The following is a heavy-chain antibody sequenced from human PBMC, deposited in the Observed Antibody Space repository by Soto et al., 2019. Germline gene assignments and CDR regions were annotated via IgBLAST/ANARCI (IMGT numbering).Heavy chain of an antibody. J-gene: IGHJ6*03. D-gene: IGHD6-13*01. CDR2: IYWDNDK. CDR3: ARIDSSSWYYYMDV. Sequence: SGPTLVNPTQTLTLTCTFSGFSLSTSGEGVGWIRQPPGKALEWLALIYWDNDKRYSPSLKSRLTITKDTSKNQVVLTMTNMDPVDTATYYCARIDSSSWYYYMDVWGKGTTVTVSS. CDR1: GFSLSTSGEG. V-gene: IGHV2-5*02.